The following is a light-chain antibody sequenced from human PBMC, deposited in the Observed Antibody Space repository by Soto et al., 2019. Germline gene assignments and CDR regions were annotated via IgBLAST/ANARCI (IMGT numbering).Light chain of an antibody. CDR1: QSVGGTF. CDR3: QQYGGSPRT. CDR2: GAS. V-gene: IGKV3-20*01. J-gene: IGKJ1*01. Sequence: EIVLTQSPGTLSLSPGEGATLSCRASQSVGGTFLAWYQQKGGQAPRLLIHGASHRATGIPDRFSGSGSGTDFTLTISRLEPEDFAVYYCQQYGGSPRTFGQGTKVEVK.